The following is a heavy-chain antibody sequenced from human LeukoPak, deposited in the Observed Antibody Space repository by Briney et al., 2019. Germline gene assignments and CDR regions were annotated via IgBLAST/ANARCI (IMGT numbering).Heavy chain of an antibody. CDR1: GATFNSYA. J-gene: IGHJ6*03. CDR3: ARGPNIVVVPAAINPLSHYYMDV. CDR2: IIPVSGTA. Sequence: ASVKVSCKASGATFNSYAFSWVRQAPGQGLEWMGGIIPVSGTANYAQKFQGRVTITTDESTSTAYMELSSLRSEDTAVYYCARGPNIVVVPAAINPLSHYYMDVWGKGTTVTVSS. V-gene: IGHV1-69*05. D-gene: IGHD2-2*02.